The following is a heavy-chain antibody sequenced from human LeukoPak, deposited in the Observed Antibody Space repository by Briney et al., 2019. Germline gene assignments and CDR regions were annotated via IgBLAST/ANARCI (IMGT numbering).Heavy chain of an antibody. CDR1: GGSISSGSYY. Sequence: PSQTLSLTCTVSGGSISSGSYYWTWIRQPAGKGLEWIGRVYTSGTTNYNPSLQSRVTISVDTSKNQFSLRLSSVTAADTAVYYCARDRSDTIFGYWGQGTLVTVTS. V-gene: IGHV4-61*02. CDR2: VYTSGTT. J-gene: IGHJ4*02. D-gene: IGHD6-6*01. CDR3: ARDRSDTIFGY.